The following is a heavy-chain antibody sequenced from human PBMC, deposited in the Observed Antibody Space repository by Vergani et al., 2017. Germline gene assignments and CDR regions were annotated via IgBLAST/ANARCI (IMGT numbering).Heavy chain of an antibody. V-gene: IGHV4-61*02. CDR1: GASVSRGTYY. Sequence: QVQLQESGPGLLKPSQTLSLTCTVSGASVSRGTYYWTWIRQPAGKKLEWIVRMYTSGHTIYNPSLESRVTMSVDTSKNQFSLQLSSVTAADTAVYYCARSYCSSTSCYSYYYYMDVWGKGTTVTVSS. D-gene: IGHD2-2*02. CDR3: ARSYCSSTSCYSYYYYMDV. CDR2: MYTSGHT. J-gene: IGHJ6*03.